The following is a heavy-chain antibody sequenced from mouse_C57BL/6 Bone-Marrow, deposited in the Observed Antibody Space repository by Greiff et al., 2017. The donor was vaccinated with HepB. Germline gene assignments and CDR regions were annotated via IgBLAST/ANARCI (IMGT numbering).Heavy chain of an antibody. Sequence: EVKLMESEGGLVQPGSSMKLSCTASGFTFSDYYMAWVRQVPEKGLEWVANINYDGSSTYYLDSLKSRFIISRDNAKNILYLQMSSLKSEDTATYYCAREWYYGSSLYYFDYWGQGTTLTVSS. CDR1: GFTFSDYY. CDR2: INYDGSST. J-gene: IGHJ2*01. V-gene: IGHV5-16*01. CDR3: AREWYYGSSLYYFDY. D-gene: IGHD1-1*01.